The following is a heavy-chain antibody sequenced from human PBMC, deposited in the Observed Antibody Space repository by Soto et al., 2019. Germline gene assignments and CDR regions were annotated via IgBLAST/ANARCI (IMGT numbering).Heavy chain of an antibody. CDR2: INPSDGTT. D-gene: IGHD6-6*01. CDR3: AITSSRPADY. Sequence: ASVKVSFKTSEYVFTAYYIQWVRQAPGQGLEWMAIINPSDGTTSHAQQFRDRVTLTRDTSTSTVFLELSGLRSDDSAVFYCAITSSRPADYWGQGTLVTVSS. J-gene: IGHJ4*02. V-gene: IGHV1-46*01. CDR1: EYVFTAYY.